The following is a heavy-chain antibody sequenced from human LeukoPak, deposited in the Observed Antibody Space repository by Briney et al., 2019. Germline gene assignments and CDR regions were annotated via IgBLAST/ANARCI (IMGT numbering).Heavy chain of an antibody. Sequence: SETLSLTCTVSGGSVSSGSYYWSWIRQPPGKGLEWIGYIYYSGSTNYNPSLNSRVTISLDTSKNQFSLKLSSVTAADTAVFYAARGYSSIRGWFDPWGQGTPVTVSS. D-gene: IGHD6-13*01. J-gene: IGHJ5*02. CDR1: GGSVSSGSYY. CDR2: IYYSGST. V-gene: IGHV4-61*01. CDR3: ARGYSSIRGWFDP.